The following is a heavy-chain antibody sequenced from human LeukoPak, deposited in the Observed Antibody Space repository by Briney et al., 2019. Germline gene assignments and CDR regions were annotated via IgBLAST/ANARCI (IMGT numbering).Heavy chain of an antibody. Sequence: GGSLRLSCAASGFSFDDYGLTRVRQAPGKGLEWVSGINWNGDSTDYADSVKGRFTISRDNAKNSLYLQMNSLRAEDTALYYCARDLRVVITGSFDSWGQGTLVTVSS. V-gene: IGHV3-20*04. CDR3: ARDLRVVITGSFDS. D-gene: IGHD3-22*01. CDR2: INWNGDST. CDR1: GFSFDDYG. J-gene: IGHJ4*02.